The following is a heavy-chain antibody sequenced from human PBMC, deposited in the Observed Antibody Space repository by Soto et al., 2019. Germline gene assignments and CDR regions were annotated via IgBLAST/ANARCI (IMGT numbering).Heavy chain of an antibody. CDR2: IYYSGST. J-gene: IGHJ5*02. CDR3: ARGVVIIRSWFDP. Sequence: SETLSLTCTVSGGSVSSGSYYWSWIRQPPGKGLEWIGYIYYSGSTNYNPSLKSRVTISVDTSKNQLSLKLSSVTAADTAVYYCARGVVIIRSWFDPWGQGTLVTVSS. D-gene: IGHD3-3*01. CDR1: GGSVSSGSYY. V-gene: IGHV4-61*01.